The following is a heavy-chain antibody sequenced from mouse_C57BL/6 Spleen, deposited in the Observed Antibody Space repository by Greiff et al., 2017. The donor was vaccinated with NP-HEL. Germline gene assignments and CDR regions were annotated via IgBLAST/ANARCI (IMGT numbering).Heavy chain of an antibody. CDR2: INPNNGGT. CDR1: GYTFTDYN. J-gene: IGHJ4*01. V-gene: IGHV1-18*01. CDR3: ARVTTVVATRYAMDY. D-gene: IGHD1-1*01. Sequence: EVQLQESGPELVKPGASVKIPCKASGYTFTDYNMDWVKQSHGKSLEWIGDINPNNGGTIYNQKFKGKATLTVDKSSSTAYMELRSLTSEDTAVYYCARVTTVVATRYAMDYWGQGTSVTVSS.